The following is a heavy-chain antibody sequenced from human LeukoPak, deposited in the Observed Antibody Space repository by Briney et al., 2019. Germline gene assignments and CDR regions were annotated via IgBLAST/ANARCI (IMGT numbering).Heavy chain of an antibody. CDR1: GFTFSSYS. J-gene: IGHJ4*02. D-gene: IGHD3-3*01. Sequence: PGGSLRLSCAASGFTFSSYSMNWVRQAPGKGLEWVSSISSSSSYIYYADSVKGRFTISRDNAKNSLYLQMNSLRAEDTAVYYCARDREVFGDFDYWGQGTLVTVSS. V-gene: IGHV3-21*01. CDR2: ISSSSSYI. CDR3: ARDREVFGDFDY.